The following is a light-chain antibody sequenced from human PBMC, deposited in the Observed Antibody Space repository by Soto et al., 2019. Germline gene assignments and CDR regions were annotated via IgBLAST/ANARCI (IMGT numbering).Light chain of an antibody. CDR1: QSISSW. V-gene: IGKV1-5*03. CDR3: KQYNSYPYT. J-gene: IGKJ2*01. CDR2: KAS. Sequence: DIQMTQSPSNLSASVGDRVTITCRASQSISSWLAWYQQKPGKAPKLLIYKASSLESGVPSRFSGSGSGTEFTLTISSLQPDDFATYYCKQYNSYPYTFGQGTKLEIK.